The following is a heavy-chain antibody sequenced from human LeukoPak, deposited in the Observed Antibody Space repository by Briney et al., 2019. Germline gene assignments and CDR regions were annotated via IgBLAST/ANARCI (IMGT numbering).Heavy chain of an antibody. CDR2: TYYRSKWYN. CDR3: ARDSGYRIDY. J-gene: IGHJ4*02. CDR1: GDSVSSNSAA. V-gene: IGHV6-1*01. D-gene: IGHD6-13*01. Sequence: SQTLSLTCAISGDSVSSNSAAWNWIRQSPSRGLEWLGRTYYRSKWYNDYVLSVKSRMTINPDTSKNQFSPQLNSVTPEDTALYHCARDSGYRIDYWGQGTLVTVSS.